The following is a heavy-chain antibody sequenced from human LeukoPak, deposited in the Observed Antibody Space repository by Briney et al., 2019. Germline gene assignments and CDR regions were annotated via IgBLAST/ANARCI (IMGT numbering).Heavy chain of an antibody. D-gene: IGHD3-9*01. CDR1: GFTFSSYW. CDR3: ARGRYDILTGHYYFDY. J-gene: IGHJ4*02. V-gene: IGHV3-74*01. CDR2: INSDGSST. Sequence: QPGGSLRLSCAASGFTFSSYWMHWVRQAAGKGLVWVSRINSDGSSTIYADSVKGRFTISRDNAKNTLYLQMNSLRAEDTAVYYCARGRYDILTGHYYFDYWGQGTLVTVSS.